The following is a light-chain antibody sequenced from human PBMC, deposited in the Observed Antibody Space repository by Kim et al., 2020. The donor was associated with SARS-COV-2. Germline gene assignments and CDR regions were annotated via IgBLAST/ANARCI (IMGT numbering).Light chain of an antibody. V-gene: IGKV3-20*01. CDR2: GAS. Sequence: SPGERATLSCRASQSVSRDCLAWYQQKPGQPPRLFIYGASNRATGISDRFTGRGSGTDFTLTINRLEPGDSAVYYCQQYGSSPLTFGGGTKVDIK. CDR3: QQYGSSPLT. J-gene: IGKJ4*01. CDR1: QSVSRDC.